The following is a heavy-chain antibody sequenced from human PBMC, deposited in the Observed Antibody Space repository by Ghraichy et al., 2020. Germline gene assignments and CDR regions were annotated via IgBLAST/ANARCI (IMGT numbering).Heavy chain of an antibody. CDR2: ISSSSSYI. J-gene: IGHJ3*02. Sequence: GGSLRLSCAASGFTFSSYSMNWVRQAPGKGLEWVSSISSSSSYIYYADSVKGRFTISRDNAKNSLYLQMNSLRAEDTAVYYCARDANYDYIWGSYTTWDDAFDIWGQGTMVTVSS. CDR3: ARDANYDYIWGSYTTWDDAFDI. V-gene: IGHV3-21*01. CDR1: GFTFSSYS. D-gene: IGHD3-16*01.